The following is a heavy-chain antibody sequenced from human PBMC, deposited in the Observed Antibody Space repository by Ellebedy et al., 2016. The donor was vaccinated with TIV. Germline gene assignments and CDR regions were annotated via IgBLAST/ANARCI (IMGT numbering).Heavy chain of an antibody. Sequence: GESLKISCEASGFTFTSYGMHWVRQAPAKGLEWVAVVSYDGNNKYYADSVKGRFSISRDNSKDTLDLQMNSLRAEDTALYYCAKAKLAAATPYYFHYWGQGTLVTVSS. CDR3: AKAKLAAATPYYFHY. CDR1: GFTFTSYG. CDR2: VSYDGNNK. J-gene: IGHJ4*02. V-gene: IGHV3-30*18. D-gene: IGHD6-13*01.